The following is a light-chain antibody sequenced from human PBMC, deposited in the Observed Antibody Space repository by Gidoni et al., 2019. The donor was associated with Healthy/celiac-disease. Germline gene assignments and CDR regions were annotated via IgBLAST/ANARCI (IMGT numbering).Light chain of an antibody. CDR1: QSVLYSSNNKHY. V-gene: IGKV4-1*01. CDR3: QQYYSTPPLT. CDR2: WAS. J-gene: IGKJ4*01. Sequence: DIVMTQTPDSLAVSLGERATINCKSSQSVLYSSNNKHYLAWYQQQPGQPPKLLIYWASTRESGVPDRFSGSGSGTDFTLTISSLQAEDVAVYYCQQYYSTPPLTFGGGTKVEIK.